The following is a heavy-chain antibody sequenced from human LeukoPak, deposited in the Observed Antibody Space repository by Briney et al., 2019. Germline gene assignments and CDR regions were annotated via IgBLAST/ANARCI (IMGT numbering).Heavy chain of an antibody. CDR1: GFTFSDAW. D-gene: IGHD1-26*01. CDR3: TTRGGSFSIFDY. J-gene: IGHJ4*02. Sequence: GGSLRLSCAASGFTFSDAWMSWVRQAPGKGLEWVGRIKSKTDGGTTDYAAPVKGRFTISRDDTKNTLYLQMNSLKTEDTAVYYCTTRGGSFSIFDYWGQGTLVTVSS. V-gene: IGHV3-15*01. CDR2: IKSKTDGGTT.